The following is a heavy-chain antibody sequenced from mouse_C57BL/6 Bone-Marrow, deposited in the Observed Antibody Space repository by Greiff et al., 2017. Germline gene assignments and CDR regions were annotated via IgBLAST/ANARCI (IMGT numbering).Heavy chain of an antibody. CDR1: GYTFTSYW. J-gene: IGHJ1*03. CDR2: INPSNGGT. V-gene: IGHV1-53*01. Sequence: QVQLKQPGTELVKPGASVKLSCKASGYTFTSYWMHWVKQRPGQGLEWIGNINPSNGGTNYNEKFKSKATLTVDKSSSTAYMQLSSLTSEDSAVYYCARKRASTVPYWYFDVWGTGTTVTVSS. CDR3: ARKRASTVPYWYFDV. D-gene: IGHD1-1*01.